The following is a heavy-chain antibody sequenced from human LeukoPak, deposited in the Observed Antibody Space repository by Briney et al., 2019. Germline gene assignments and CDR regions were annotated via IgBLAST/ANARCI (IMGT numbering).Heavy chain of an antibody. D-gene: IGHD3-22*01. CDR1: GYTFTGYY. CDR2: INPISGGT. V-gene: IGHV1-2*02. Sequence: ASVKVSCKASGYTFTGYYMHWVRQAPGQGLEWMGWINPISGGTNYAQKFQGRVTMTRDTSISTAYMELSRLRSDDTAVYYCARSGYWDWYFDLWGRGTLVTVSS. J-gene: IGHJ2*01. CDR3: ARSGYWDWYFDL.